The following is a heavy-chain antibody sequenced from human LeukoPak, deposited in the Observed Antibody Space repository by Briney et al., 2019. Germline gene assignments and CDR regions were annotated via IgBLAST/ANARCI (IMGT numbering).Heavy chain of an antibody. D-gene: IGHD3-16*01. J-gene: IGHJ6*02. V-gene: IGHV4-59*01. CDR3: ARVKHGGGMDV. CDR2: IYYSGST. Sequence: SETLSLTCTVSGGSISSYYWSWIRQPPGKGLEWIGYIYYSGSTNYNPSLKSRVTISVDTSKNQFSLKLSSVTAADTAVYYCARVKHGGGMDVWGQGTTVTVSS. CDR1: GGSISSYY.